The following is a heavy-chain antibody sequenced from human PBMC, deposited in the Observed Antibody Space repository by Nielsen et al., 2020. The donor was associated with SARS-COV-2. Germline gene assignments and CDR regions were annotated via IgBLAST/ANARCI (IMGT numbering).Heavy chain of an antibody. Sequence: SETLSLTCTVSGGSISSSSYYWGWIRQPPGKGLEWIGSIHYSGSTYYNPSLKSRVTISVDTSKNQFSLKLSAVTAADTAVYYCARRGRDYYYGMDVWGQGTTVTVSS. J-gene: IGHJ6*02. CDR1: GGSISSSSYY. CDR3: ARRGRDYYYGMDV. D-gene: IGHD6-25*01. CDR2: IHYSGST. V-gene: IGHV4-39*01.